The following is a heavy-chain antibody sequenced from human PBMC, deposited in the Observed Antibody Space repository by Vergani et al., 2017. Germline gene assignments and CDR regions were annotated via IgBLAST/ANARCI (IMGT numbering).Heavy chain of an antibody. CDR3: AKDLFSLAAAGSDS. Sequence: QVQLVESGGGVVQPGGSLRLSCAASGFTFKNFAVHWVHQAPGEGLEWVSFIRSDGSATYYLDSVKGRFTISRDDSKNALYLQMNSLRPEDTAVYYCAKDLFSLAAAGSDSWGQGTLVTVSS. V-gene: IGHV3-30*02. CDR2: IRSDGSAT. J-gene: IGHJ4*02. CDR1: GFTFKNFA. D-gene: IGHD6-13*01.